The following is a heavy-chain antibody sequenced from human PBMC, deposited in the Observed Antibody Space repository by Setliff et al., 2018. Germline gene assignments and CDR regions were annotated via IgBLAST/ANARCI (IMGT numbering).Heavy chain of an antibody. D-gene: IGHD5-12*01. CDR3: ARGRVEMATITPFDY. CDR2: IYHSGST. J-gene: IGHJ4*02. CDR1: GGSISSSSYY. Sequence: SETPSLTCTVSGGSISSSSYYWGWIRQPPGKGLEWIGSIYHSGSTYYNPSLKSRVTISVDTSKNQFSLKLSSVTAADTAVYYCARGRVEMATITPFDYWGQGTLVTVSS. V-gene: IGHV4-39*07.